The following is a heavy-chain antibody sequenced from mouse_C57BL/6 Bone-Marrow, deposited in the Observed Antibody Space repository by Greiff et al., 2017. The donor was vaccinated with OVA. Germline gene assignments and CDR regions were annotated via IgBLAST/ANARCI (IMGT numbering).Heavy chain of an antibody. J-gene: IGHJ2*01. CDR1: GYAFSSSW. CDR2: IYPGDGDT. V-gene: IGHV1-82*01. Sequence: QVQLKESGPELVKPGASVKISCKASGYAFSSSWMNWVKQRPGKGLEWIGRIYPGDGDTNYNGKFKGKATLTADKSSSTAYMQLSSLTSEDSAVYFCASLYYFDYWGQGTTLTVSS. CDR3: ASLYYFDY.